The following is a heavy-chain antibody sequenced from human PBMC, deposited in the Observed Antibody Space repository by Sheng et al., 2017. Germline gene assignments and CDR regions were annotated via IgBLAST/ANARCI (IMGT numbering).Heavy chain of an antibody. CDR1: GFTFSSYG. Sequence: EVQLVESGGGLVQPGGTLRLSCAASGFTFSSYGMSWVRQAPGKGLEWVSAISGSGGSTYYADSVKGRFTISRDNSKNTLYLQMNSLRAEDTAVYYCAKEWWNLGVVTRYYFDYWGQGTLVTVSS. D-gene: IGHD3-3*01. V-gene: IGHV3-23*04. CDR2: ISGSGGST. CDR3: AKEWWNLGVVTRYYFDY. J-gene: IGHJ4*02.